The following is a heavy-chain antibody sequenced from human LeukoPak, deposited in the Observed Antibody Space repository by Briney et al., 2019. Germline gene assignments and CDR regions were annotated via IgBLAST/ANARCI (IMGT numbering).Heavy chain of an antibody. CDR1: GFTFSRSW. CDR2: IKTDGSEK. D-gene: IGHD5-24*01. J-gene: IGHJ4*02. CDR3: ATLRGDYFDN. Sequence: GRSLRLSCAASGFTFSRSWMSWVRQPPGKGLEWAANIKTDGSEKHYVDSGKGRFTISRDNAKNSLYLQMNSLRAEDTAVYYCATLRGDYFDNWGQGTLVTVSS. V-gene: IGHV3-7*01.